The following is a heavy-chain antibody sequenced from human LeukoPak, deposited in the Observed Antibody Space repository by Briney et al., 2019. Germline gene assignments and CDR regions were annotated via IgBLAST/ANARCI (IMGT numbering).Heavy chain of an antibody. CDR3: AKFPFNYYDSSGYLES. CDR2: ISGSGGST. V-gene: IGHV3-23*01. J-gene: IGHJ4*02. Sequence: GGSLRLSCAASGFTFSSYAMSWVRQAPGKGLEWVSAISGSGGSTYYADSVKGRFTISRDNSKNTRYLQMNSLRAEDTAVYYCAKFPFNYYDSSGYLESWGQGTLVTVSS. D-gene: IGHD3-22*01. CDR1: GFTFSSYA.